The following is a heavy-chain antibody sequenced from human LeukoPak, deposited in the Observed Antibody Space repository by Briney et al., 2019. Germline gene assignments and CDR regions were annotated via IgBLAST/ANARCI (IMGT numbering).Heavy chain of an antibody. V-gene: IGHV3-20*01. CDR3: ARGRFYCSSTSCYLYYFDY. D-gene: IGHD2-2*01. J-gene: IGHJ4*02. Sequence: PGGSLRLSCAASGFTFDDYGMSWVRQAPGKGLEWVSGINWNGGSTGYADSVKGRFTISRDNAKNSLYLQMNSLRAEDTALYHCARGRFYCSSTSCYLYYFDYWGQGTLVTVSS. CDR1: GFTFDDYG. CDR2: INWNGGST.